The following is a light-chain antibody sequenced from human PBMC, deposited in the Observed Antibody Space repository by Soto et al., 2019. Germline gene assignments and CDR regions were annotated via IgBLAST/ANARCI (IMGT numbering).Light chain of an antibody. Sequence: DIQMTQSPSSLSASVGDRVTITCRASQGVGNSLAWIQQKPGKAPKSLICAASSLQSGVPSKFSGSGSGKELPLTISSLQPEDFATYYCLQYKTYPFNFCPGNQVAIK. V-gene: IGKV1-16*02. CDR2: AAS. CDR1: QGVGNS. J-gene: IGKJ3*01. CDR3: LQYKTYPFN.